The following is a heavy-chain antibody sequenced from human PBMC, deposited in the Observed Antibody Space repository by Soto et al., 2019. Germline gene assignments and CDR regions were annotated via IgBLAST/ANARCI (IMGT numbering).Heavy chain of an antibody. CDR2: INPSGGST. V-gene: IGHV1-46*01. CDR3: ARVRLVGVTWGPSDAFDI. D-gene: IGHD3-16*01. J-gene: IGHJ3*02. Sequence: ASVKVSCKASGYTFTSYYMHWVRQAPGQGLEWMGIINPSGGSTSYAQKFQGRVTMTRDTSTSTVYMELSSLRSEDTAVYYCARVRLVGVTWGPSDAFDIWGQGTMVTGSS. CDR1: GYTFTSYY.